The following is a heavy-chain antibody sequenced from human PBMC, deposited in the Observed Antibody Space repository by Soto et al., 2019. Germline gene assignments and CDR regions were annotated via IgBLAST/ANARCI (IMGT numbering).Heavy chain of an antibody. V-gene: IGHV1-2*04. J-gene: IGHJ5*02. CDR2: INPNSGGT. CDR3: ARGREQQLVPEGSNWFDP. CDR1: GYTFTGYY. Sequence: QVQLVQSGAEVKKPGASVKVSCKASGYTFTGYYMHWVRQAPGQGLEWMGWINPNSGGTNYAQKFQGWVTMTRDTSISTAYMELSRLRSDDTAVYYCARGREQQLVPEGSNWFDPWGQGTLVTVSS. D-gene: IGHD6-13*01.